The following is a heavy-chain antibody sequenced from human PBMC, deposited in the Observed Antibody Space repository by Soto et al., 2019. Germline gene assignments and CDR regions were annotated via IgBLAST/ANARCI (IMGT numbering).Heavy chain of an antibody. V-gene: IGHV4-4*07. J-gene: IGHJ4*02. CDR1: GGSISIFY. CDR2: IYIGGRN. D-gene: IGHD6-13*01. Sequence: SETLSLTCTGSGGSISIFYWSWIRQPAGKGLEWIGRIYIGGRNNYNNSLKSRVTMSVDTSKNQFSLRLSSVTDADTAMYYCARGSSRWDYWGQGTLVTVSS. CDR3: ARGSSRWDY.